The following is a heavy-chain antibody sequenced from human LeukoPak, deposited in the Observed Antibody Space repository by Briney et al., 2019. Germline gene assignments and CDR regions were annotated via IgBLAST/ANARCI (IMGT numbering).Heavy chain of an antibody. Sequence: GGSLRLSCAASGFAFSSYWMSWVRQAPGKGLEWLAYISSSSSNIYYADSVRGRFTISRDNAKNSLYLQMNSLRAEDTAVYYCARGGKGYCSTTNCLPYYLDYWGQGTLVTVSS. J-gene: IGHJ4*02. D-gene: IGHD2-2*01. CDR3: ARGGKGYCSTTNCLPYYLDY. V-gene: IGHV3-48*01. CDR2: ISSSSSNI. CDR1: GFAFSSYW.